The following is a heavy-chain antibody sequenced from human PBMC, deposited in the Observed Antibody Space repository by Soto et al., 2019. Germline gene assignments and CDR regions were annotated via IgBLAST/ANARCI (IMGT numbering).Heavy chain of an antibody. V-gene: IGHV2-5*02. CDR3: AHISKDARDRTVYRVDV. Sequence: QITLKESGPALVKPTQTLTLTCTFSGFSLTTTGVGVAWIRQPPGEALEWLALIYWDDAKRYTPSLRSRLTITRYTSKNQVVLEVINMDPVATATYDCAHISKDARDRTVYRVDVLGAGATVTVSS. CDR1: GFSLTTTGVG. CDR2: IYWDDAK. J-gene: IGHJ6*04. D-gene: IGHD6-6*01.